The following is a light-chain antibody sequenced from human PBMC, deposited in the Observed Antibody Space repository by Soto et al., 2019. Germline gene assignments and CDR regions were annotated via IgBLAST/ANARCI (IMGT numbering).Light chain of an antibody. V-gene: IGKV3-20*01. Sequence: QSPGTLSLSPGERAILSCRASQSLSNRYLAWYQQMPGRPPRLLIHGASLRAAGIPDRFSGSGSGTDFTLTINRLEPEDFAVYYCHHYDNSPPFPFGPGTRVDI. CDR3: HHYDNSPPFP. CDR1: QSLSNRY. J-gene: IGKJ3*01. CDR2: GAS.